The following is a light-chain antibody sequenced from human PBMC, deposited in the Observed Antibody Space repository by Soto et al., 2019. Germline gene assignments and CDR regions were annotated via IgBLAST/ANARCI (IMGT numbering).Light chain of an antibody. V-gene: IGLV8-61*01. CDR2: RTN. Sequence: QAVVTQEPSFSVSPGGTVTLTCALSSGSVSTNNYPSWCQQTPGQPPRTLIFRTNTRSSGVPDRFSGSILGSKAALTITGAQADDEAGYYCVLYMGRGIWVSGGGTKVTVL. CDR1: SGSVSTNNY. J-gene: IGLJ3*02. CDR3: VLYMGRGIWV.